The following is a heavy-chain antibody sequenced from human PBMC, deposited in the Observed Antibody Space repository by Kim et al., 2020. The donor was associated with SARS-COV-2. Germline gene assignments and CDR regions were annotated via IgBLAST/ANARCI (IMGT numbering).Heavy chain of an antibody. V-gene: IGHV4-61*01. CDR3: ARDVVSSSGQHWYFDL. J-gene: IGHJ2*01. CDR2: IYYSGST. CDR1: GGSVSSGSYY. Sequence: SETLSLTCTVSGGSVSSGSYYWSWIRQPPGKGLEWIGNIYYSGSTNYKSSLKSRVTISVDTSRNQFSLKLRSVTAADTAVYYCARDVVSSSGQHWYFDLWGRGTPVTVSS. D-gene: IGHD6-19*01.